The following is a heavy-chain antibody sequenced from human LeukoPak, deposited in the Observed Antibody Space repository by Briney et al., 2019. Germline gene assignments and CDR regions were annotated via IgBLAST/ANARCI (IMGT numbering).Heavy chain of an antibody. CDR1: GGTFSSYA. J-gene: IGHJ4*02. V-gene: IGHV1-69*01. CDR2: IIAIFGTA. CDR3: AGDYYGSGSYYNTFDY. D-gene: IGHD3-10*01. Sequence: SVKVSCKASGGTFSSYAISWVRQAPGQGLEWMGGIIAIFGTANYAQKFQGRVTITADESTSTAYMELSSLRSEDTAVYYCAGDYYGSGSYYNTFDYWGQGTLVTVS.